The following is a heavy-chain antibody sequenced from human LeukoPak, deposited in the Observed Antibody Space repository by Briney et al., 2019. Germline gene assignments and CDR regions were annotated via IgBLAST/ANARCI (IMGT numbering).Heavy chain of an antibody. CDR3: ARDLEYCSTTSCFT. CDR2: IHQSGIT. Sequence: SQTLSLTCNVSGDSLNSGGFYWNWIRQPPGKGLEWIAYIHQSGITVSNPSLKSRLTLSLDASKNQFSLRLTSVTVADTAVYYCARDLEYCSTTSCFTWGQGTLVTVSS. CDR1: GDSLNSGGFY. V-gene: IGHV4-30-2*01. J-gene: IGHJ5*02. D-gene: IGHD2-2*01.